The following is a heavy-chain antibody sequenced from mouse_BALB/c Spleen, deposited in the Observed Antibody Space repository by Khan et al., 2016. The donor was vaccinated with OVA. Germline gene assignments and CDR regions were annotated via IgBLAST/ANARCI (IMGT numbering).Heavy chain of an antibody. J-gene: IGHJ3*01. CDR1: GFSLTTYG. CDR3: AIAYYYGAWFAY. CDR2: IRAGGST. Sequence: QVQLKQSGPGLVAPSQSVSITCTASGFSLTTYGVHWVRQPPGKGLEWLGVIRAGGSTNYNSALMSGLSISKDNSKAQTFLKMNSLQTDDTAMYYCAIAYYYGAWFAYWGQGTLVTVSA. D-gene: IGHD1-1*01. V-gene: IGHV2-9*02.